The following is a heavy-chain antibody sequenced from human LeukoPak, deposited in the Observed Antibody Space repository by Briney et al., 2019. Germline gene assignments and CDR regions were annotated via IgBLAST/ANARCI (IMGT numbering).Heavy chain of an antibody. J-gene: IGHJ6*02. CDR3: ASPIAVAGTAYYYGMDV. CDR2: ISSSSSYI. Sequence: PGGSLRLSCAASGFTFSSYSMNWVRQAPGKGLERVSSISSSSSYIYYADSVKGRFTISRDNAKNSLYLQMNSLRAEDTAVYYCASPIAVAGTAYYYGMDVWGQGTTVTVSS. CDR1: GFTFSSYS. V-gene: IGHV3-21*01. D-gene: IGHD6-19*01.